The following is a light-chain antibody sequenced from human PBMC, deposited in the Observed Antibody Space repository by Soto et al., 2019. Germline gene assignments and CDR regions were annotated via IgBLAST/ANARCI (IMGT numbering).Light chain of an antibody. CDR1: QSVSSN. Sequence: ETVMTQSPATLSVSPGETATLSCRASQSVSSNVAWYQQKPGQSPRLLIYAASTRATGISTRFRGSGSGTEFTLTINSLQSEDFAVYYCQQNTDWPALTFGGGTKVE. CDR2: AAS. CDR3: QQNTDWPALT. J-gene: IGKJ4*01. V-gene: IGKV3-15*01.